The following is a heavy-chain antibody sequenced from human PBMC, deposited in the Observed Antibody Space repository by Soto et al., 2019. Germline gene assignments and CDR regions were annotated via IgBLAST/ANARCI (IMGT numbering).Heavy chain of an antibody. Sequence: GGSLRLSCAASGLTFSNARMSGVRQAPGKGVEWVGRIKSKTDHGKTDYPAPVKARFTIARDDSKNTLYLQMNSLKTEDIAVYYCTTDGMITFGGVFVPIWFDPWGQGTLVTVSS. CDR2: IKSKTDHGKT. CDR1: GLTFSNAR. CDR3: TTDGMITFGGVFVPIWFDP. D-gene: IGHD3-16*02. V-gene: IGHV3-15*01. J-gene: IGHJ5*02.